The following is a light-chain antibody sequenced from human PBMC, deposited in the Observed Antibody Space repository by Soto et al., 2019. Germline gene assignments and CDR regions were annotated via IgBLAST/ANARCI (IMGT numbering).Light chain of an antibody. J-gene: IGLJ3*02. Sequence: QSALTQPASVSGSPGQSITISCTGTSSDVGNYNYVSWYQQDPGKAPKLMIYEVNNRPSGVSHRFSGSKSGNTASLTISGLQADDEADYYCSSYTNSNTWVFGGGTKLTVL. CDR2: EVN. V-gene: IGLV2-14*01. CDR1: SSDVGNYNY. CDR3: SSYTNSNTWV.